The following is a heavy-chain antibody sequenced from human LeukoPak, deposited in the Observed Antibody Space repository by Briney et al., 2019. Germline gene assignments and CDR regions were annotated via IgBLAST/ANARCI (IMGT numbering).Heavy chain of an antibody. V-gene: IGHV6-1*01. Sequence: SQTLSLTCAISGDSVSSNSGAWNWIRPSPSSGLEWLGRTYYRSKWTNDYALSVKSRIIINPDETKNQFSLQLNSVTPEDTAVYYCARGGNRVATTGGYFDYWGQGTLVTVS. D-gene: IGHD5-12*01. CDR1: GDSVSSNSGA. J-gene: IGHJ4*02. CDR3: ARGGNRVATTGGYFDY. CDR2: TYYRSKWTN.